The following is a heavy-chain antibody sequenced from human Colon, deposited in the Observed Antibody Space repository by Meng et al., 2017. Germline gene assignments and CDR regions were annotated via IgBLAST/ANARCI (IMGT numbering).Heavy chain of an antibody. CDR2: IDSDSTT. V-gene: IGHV3-53*02. D-gene: IGHD2-8*02. J-gene: IGHJ4*02. Sequence: EGQLVETGGGLIQPGGSLRLSCAASGFTVSSNYMSWVRQAPGKGLEWVSYIDSDSTTYYADSVKGRFTISRDNAKKSLYLQMSSLRVEDTAVYYCASGKSGFDYWGQGALVTVSS. CDR3: ASGKSGFDY. CDR1: GFTVSSNY.